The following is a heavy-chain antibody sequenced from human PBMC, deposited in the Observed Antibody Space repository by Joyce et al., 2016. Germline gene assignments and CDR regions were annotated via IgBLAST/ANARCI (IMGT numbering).Heavy chain of an antibody. J-gene: IGHJ4*02. CDR1: GFTFSSYS. Sequence: EVQLVASGGGLVKPGGSLRLSCAASGFTFSSYSMSWVRQAPGKGLEWVSDLSSSSSYIKYTDSVKGRFTISGDNAKNSMYLQMNSLRVEDTAVYYCARSSYTNGIFDYWGQGTLVTVSS. CDR3: ARSSYTNGIFDY. V-gene: IGHV3-21*01. CDR2: LSSSSSYI. D-gene: IGHD2-8*01.